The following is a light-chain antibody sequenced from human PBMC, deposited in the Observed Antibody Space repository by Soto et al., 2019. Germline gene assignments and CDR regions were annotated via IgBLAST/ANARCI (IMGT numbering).Light chain of an antibody. V-gene: IGKV3-11*01. CDR3: QQGTDWPPGT. Sequence: EIVLTQSPATLSLSPGERATLSCRASQSVNIYLAWYQQKPGQAPRLLIYDASNRATGIPDRFRGSGSGTDFTLTISSLEPEDFALYYCQQGTDWPPGTFGQGTKVDIK. CDR1: QSVNIY. J-gene: IGKJ1*01. CDR2: DAS.